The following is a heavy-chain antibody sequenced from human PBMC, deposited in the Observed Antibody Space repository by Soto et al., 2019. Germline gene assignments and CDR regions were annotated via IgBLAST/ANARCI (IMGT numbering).Heavy chain of an antibody. J-gene: IGHJ4*02. CDR1: GDTFSSYA. CDR3: ARSSCSGGSCYIYFEL. Sequence: QVQLVQSGPEVKKPGSSVKVSCKASGDTFSSYAISWVRQAPGQGPEWMGGIIPMFGTTNYAENFQGRVTITADESTSTAYMELSSLRSDETAVYYCARSSCSGGSCYIYFELWGQGTPVTVST. CDR2: IIPMFGTT. V-gene: IGHV1-69*01. D-gene: IGHD2-15*01.